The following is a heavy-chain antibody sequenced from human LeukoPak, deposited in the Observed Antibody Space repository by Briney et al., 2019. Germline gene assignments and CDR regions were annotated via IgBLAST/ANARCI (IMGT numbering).Heavy chain of an antibody. CDR1: GFTFSSYA. V-gene: IGHV3-64D*09. CDR3: VNERYGDYDY. CDR2: ISRNGGST. D-gene: IGHD4-17*01. Sequence: GGSLGLSCSASGFTFSSYAMHWVRQAPGKGLEYVSAISRNGGSTYYADSVKGRFTISRDNSKNTLYLQMSSLRAEDTAVYYCVNERYGDYDYWGQGTLVPVSS. J-gene: IGHJ4*02.